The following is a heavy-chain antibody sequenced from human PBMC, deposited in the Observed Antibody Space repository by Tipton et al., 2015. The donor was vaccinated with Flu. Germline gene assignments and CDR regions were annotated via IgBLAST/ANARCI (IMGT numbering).Heavy chain of an antibody. CDR3: ARCPDSSAYYSRYFDL. V-gene: IGHV4-31*03. CDR1: GGAITSGGYH. D-gene: IGHD3-22*01. Sequence: GLVKPSETLSLTCSVFGGAITSGGYHWTWIRQYPGKGLEWIGYISYSGTTYYNPSLESRVTISLDKSQNQFSLKLSSVTAADTAVYYCARCPDSSAYYSRYFDLWGRGTLVTVSS. CDR2: ISYSGTT. J-gene: IGHJ4*02.